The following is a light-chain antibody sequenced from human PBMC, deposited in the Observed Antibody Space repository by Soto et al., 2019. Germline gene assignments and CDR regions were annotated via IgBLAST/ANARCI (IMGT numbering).Light chain of an antibody. CDR2: SAS. CDR3: QQYNNWPFT. J-gene: IGKJ3*01. Sequence: EIVMTQSPATLSVSPGERATLSCRASQSVSSDLAWYQQKPGQAPRLLIYSASTRPTGIPARFSGSGSGTEFTLTISSLQSEDFALYYCQQYNNWPFTFGPGTKVDIK. V-gene: IGKV3-15*01. CDR1: QSVSSD.